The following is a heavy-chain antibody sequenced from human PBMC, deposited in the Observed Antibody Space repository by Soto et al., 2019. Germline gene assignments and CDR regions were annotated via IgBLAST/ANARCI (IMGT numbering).Heavy chain of an antibody. CDR2: IYYSGST. J-gene: IGHJ4*02. Sequence: SETLSLTCTVSGGSISSYYWSWIRQPPGKGLEWIGYIYYSGSTNYNPSLKSRVTISVDTSKNQFSLKLSSVTAADTAVYYCARAERGDYDYVWGLDYWGQGTLVTVSS. CDR3: ARAERGDYDYVWGLDY. CDR1: GGSISSYY. V-gene: IGHV4-59*01. D-gene: IGHD3-16*01.